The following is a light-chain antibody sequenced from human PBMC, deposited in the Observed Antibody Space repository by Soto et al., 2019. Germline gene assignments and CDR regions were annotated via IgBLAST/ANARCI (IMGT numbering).Light chain of an antibody. CDR2: STT. CDR1: QSVTSTY. J-gene: IGKJ5*01. CDR3: QHYGSSLFT. Sequence: EIVLTQSPGTLSLSPGERATLSCRASQSVTSTYLAWFQHKPGQAPRLLIYSTTNRATGIPDRFSGSGSGTDFTLTISRLEPEDFAVYYCQHYGSSLFTFGHETRLEIK. V-gene: IGKV3-20*01.